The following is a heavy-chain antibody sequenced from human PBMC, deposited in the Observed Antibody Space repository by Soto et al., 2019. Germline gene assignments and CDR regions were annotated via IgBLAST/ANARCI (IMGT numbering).Heavy chain of an antibody. CDR1: GGSFSGYY. CDR2: INHSGST. Sequence: SETLSLTCAVYGGSFSGYYWSWIRQPPGKGLEWIGEINHSGSTNYNPSLKSRVTISVDTSKNQFSLKLSSVTAADTAVYYCARLSCSGGSCYSSRLDYWGQGTLVTVSS. V-gene: IGHV4-34*01. D-gene: IGHD2-15*01. J-gene: IGHJ4*02. CDR3: ARLSCSGGSCYSSRLDY.